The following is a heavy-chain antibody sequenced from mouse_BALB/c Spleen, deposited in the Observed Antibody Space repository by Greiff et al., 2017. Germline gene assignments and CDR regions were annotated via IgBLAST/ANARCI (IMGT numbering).Heavy chain of an antibody. CDR3: ARGYYGSSRDGWYFDV. D-gene: IGHD1-1*01. CDR1: GYTFTSYV. CDR2: INPYNDGT. Sequence: EVKLMESGPELVKPGASVKMSCKASGYTFTSYVMHWVKQKPGQGLEWIGYINPYNDGTKYNEKFKGKATLTSDKSSSTAYMELSSLTSEDSAVYYCARGYYGSSRDGWYFDVWGAGTTVTVSS. J-gene: IGHJ1*01. V-gene: IGHV1-14*01.